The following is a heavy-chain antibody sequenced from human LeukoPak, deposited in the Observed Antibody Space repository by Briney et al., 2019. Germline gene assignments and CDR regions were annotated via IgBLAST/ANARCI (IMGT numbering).Heavy chain of an antibody. CDR3: TTGGYSHSYYYYGMDV. J-gene: IGHJ6*02. CDR2: IKNKTDGRTT. V-gene: IGHV3-15*01. CDR1: GFTFSNAW. Sequence: GGSLRLSCAASGFTFSNAWMSWVRQAPGKGLEWVGRIKNKTDGRTTGYATPVKGRFTISRDDSKNTPYLQMNSLKTEDTAVYYCTTGGYSHSYYYYGMDVWGQGTTVTVSS. D-gene: IGHD5-18*01.